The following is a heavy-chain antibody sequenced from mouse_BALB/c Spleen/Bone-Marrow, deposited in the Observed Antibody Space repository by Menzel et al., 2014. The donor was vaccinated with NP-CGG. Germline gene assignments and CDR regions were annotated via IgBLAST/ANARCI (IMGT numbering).Heavy chain of an antibody. CDR2: ISNGGNYT. CDR1: GFTFSSYG. J-gene: IGHJ4*01. CDR3: TRQRGDYAMDY. Sequence: EVKLVKSGGGLVKPGGSLKLSCAASGFTFSSYGVSWVRQTPEKRLEWVATISNGGNYTYYPDSVKGRFTISRDNAKNTLYLQMSSLRSEDTAMYYCTRQRGDYAMDYWGQGTSVTVSS. D-gene: IGHD1-1*02. V-gene: IGHV5-9-3*01.